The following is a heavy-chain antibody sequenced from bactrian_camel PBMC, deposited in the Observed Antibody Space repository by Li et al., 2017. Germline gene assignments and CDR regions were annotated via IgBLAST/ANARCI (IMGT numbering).Heavy chain of an antibody. D-gene: IGHD2*01. J-gene: IGHJ4*01. CDR3: AAVRGVNTMSLLPTPYNY. Sequence: VQLVESGGGSVQAGGSLRLSCTVSGYTYDGSVCMGWFRQAPGKEREGVAAIDRNGFTRYADSVRGRFTISKDNAKNTLYLQMNSLKPEDTATYYCAAVRGVNTMSLLPTPYNYWSQGTQVTVS. V-gene: IGHV3S55*01. CDR2: IDRNGFT. CDR1: GYTYDGSVC.